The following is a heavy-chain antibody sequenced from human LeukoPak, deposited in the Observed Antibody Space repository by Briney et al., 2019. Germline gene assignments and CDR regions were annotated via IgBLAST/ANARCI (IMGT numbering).Heavy chain of an antibody. V-gene: IGHV3-74*01. D-gene: IGHD2-21*02. Sequence: PGGSLRLSCAVSGFTLSNYWMQWVRHARGKGRVWVSRINTDGSSTTYADSVKGRFTISRDNAKNTLYLQMNSLRAEDTAVYYCARDMEYCGGDCYAFDIWGQGTMVTVSS. J-gene: IGHJ3*02. CDR3: ARDMEYCGGDCYAFDI. CDR2: INTDGSST. CDR1: GFTLSNYW.